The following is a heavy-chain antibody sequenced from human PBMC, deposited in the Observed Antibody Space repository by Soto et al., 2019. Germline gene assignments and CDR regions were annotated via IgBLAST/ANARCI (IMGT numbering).Heavy chain of an antibody. D-gene: IGHD2-8*02. V-gene: IGHV5-51*01. J-gene: IGHJ3*02. CDR1: GYSFTNYW. CDR3: ARGYCIGGGCHPRAPAFDI. Sequence: GESLKISCKGSGYSFTNYWIGWVRQMPGKGLEWMGIIYPGDSDTRYSPSFQGQVTISADKSISTAYLQWSSLKASDTAMYYCARGYCIGGGCHPRAPAFDIWGPGTMVTVSS. CDR2: IYPGDSDT.